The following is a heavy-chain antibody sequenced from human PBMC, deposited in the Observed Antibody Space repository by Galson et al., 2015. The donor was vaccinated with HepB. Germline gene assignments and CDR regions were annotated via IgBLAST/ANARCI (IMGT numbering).Heavy chain of an antibody. D-gene: IGHD6-19*01. Sequence: CAISGDSVSNNNAAWNWVRQSPSRGLEWLGRTYYRSKWYNDYALSVKSRIIINPDTSKNQFSLQLNSVTPEDTAVYYCASDSRLGSGWSYWFDPWGQGTLVIVSS. V-gene: IGHV6-1*01. J-gene: IGHJ5*02. CDR2: TYYRSKWYN. CDR3: ASDSRLGSGWSYWFDP. CDR1: GDSVSNNNAA.